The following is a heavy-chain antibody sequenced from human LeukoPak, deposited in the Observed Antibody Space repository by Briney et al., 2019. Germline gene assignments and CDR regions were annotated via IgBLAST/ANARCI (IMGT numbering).Heavy chain of an antibody. CDR1: GYTFTGYY. CDR2: INPNSGGT. D-gene: IGHD5-18*01. V-gene: IGHV1-2*04. CDR3: ARVSGYSYGFIDY. J-gene: IGHJ4*02. Sequence: GASVKVSCKASGYTFTGYYMHWVRQAPGQGLEWMGWINPNSGGTNYAQKFQGWVTMTRDTPISTAYMELSRLRSDDTAVYYCARVSGYSYGFIDYWGQGTLVTVSS.